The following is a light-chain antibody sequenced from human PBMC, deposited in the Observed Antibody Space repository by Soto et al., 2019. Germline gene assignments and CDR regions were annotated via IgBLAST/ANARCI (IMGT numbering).Light chain of an antibody. Sequence: DIQMTQSPSSLSASVGDRVTITCRASQSISNYLNWYQQKPGKAPKLLMYAASSLQSGVPSRFGGSGSGTDFTLTISRLHPDDFAPYSCQQSYSTPRTFGQGTKVEIK. CDR2: AAS. CDR3: QQSYSTPRT. V-gene: IGKV1-39*01. J-gene: IGKJ1*01. CDR1: QSISNY.